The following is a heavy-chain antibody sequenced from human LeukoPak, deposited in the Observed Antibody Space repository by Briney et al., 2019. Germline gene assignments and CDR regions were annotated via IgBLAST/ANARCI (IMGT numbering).Heavy chain of an antibody. Sequence: GGSLRLSCAASGFTFSDYYMSWVRQAPGNGLQWVSYISSSGSTIYYADSVKGRFTISRDNAKNSLYLQMSSLRVGDTAVYYCARASSGTYSETDYWGQGTLVTVSS. V-gene: IGHV3-11*04. CDR1: GFTFSDYY. CDR2: ISSSGSTI. CDR3: ARASSGTYSETDY. D-gene: IGHD1-26*01. J-gene: IGHJ4*02.